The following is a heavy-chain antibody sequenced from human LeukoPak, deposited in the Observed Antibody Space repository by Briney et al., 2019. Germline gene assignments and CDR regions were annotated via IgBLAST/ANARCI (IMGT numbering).Heavy chain of an antibody. J-gene: IGHJ4*02. V-gene: IGHV3-23*01. CDR3: AKVEDYYDSSSYYR. D-gene: IGHD3-22*01. CDR1: GGSISSSN. Sequence: GTLSLTCAVSGGSISSSNWWSWVRQAPGKGLEWVSAVSGSGGNTYYADSVKGRFTISRDNSKNTLYLQMNSLRAEDTAVYYCAKVEDYYDSSSYYRWGQGTLVTVSS. CDR2: VSGSGGNT.